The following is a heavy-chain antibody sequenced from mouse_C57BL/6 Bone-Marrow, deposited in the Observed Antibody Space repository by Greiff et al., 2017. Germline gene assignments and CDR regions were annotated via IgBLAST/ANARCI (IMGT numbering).Heavy chain of an antibody. Sequence: ESGPGLVKPSQSLSLTCSVTGYSITSGYYWNWIRQFPGNKLEWMGYISYDGSNNYNPSLKNRISITRDTSKNQFFLKLNSVTTEDTATYYCASDLDGYYGAYWGQGTLVTVSA. CDR3: ASDLDGYYGAY. CDR1: GYSITSGYY. V-gene: IGHV3-6*01. D-gene: IGHD2-3*01. J-gene: IGHJ3*01. CDR2: ISYDGSN.